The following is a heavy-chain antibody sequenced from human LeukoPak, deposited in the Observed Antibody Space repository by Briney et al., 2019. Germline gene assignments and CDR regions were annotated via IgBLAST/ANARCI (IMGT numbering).Heavy chain of an antibody. CDR1: GFTFRSYA. V-gene: IGHV3-23*01. Sequence: QSGGSLRLSCTASGFTFRSYAMSWVRQAPGSGLEWVSTIRAGGDSTNYADSVKGRFTISRDDTKNTLFLQMNGLRAEDTAVYCCAKRTDYSNNWYSFDYWGQGTLVTVSS. J-gene: IGHJ4*02. CDR2: IRAGGDST. CDR3: AKRTDYSNNWYSFDY. D-gene: IGHD6-13*01.